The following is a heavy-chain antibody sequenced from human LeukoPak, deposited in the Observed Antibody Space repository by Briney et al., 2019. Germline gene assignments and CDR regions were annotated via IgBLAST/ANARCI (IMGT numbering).Heavy chain of an antibody. CDR1: GYTFTSYG. D-gene: IGHD3-22*01. CDR2: ISAYNGNT. CDR3: AAGSDYYDSAMGDY. J-gene: IGHJ4*02. Sequence: ASVKVSCKASGYTFTSYGISWVRQAPGQGLEWMGWISAYNGNTNYAQKLQGRVTMTTDTSTSTAYMELSSLRSEDTAVYYCAAGSDYYDSAMGDYWGQGTLVTVSS. V-gene: IGHV1-18*01.